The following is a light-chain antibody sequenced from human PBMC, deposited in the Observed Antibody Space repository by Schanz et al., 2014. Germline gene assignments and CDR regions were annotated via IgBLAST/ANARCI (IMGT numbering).Light chain of an antibody. CDR2: EVS. J-gene: IGLJ3*02. Sequence: QSALTQPPSASGSPGQSVTISCTGTSSDVGGYNYVSWYQQHPGKAPKLMISEVSKRPSGVPDRFSGSKSGNTASLTVSGLQAEDEADYYCSSFGGSNTPPWVFGGGTKLTVL. CDR3: SSFGGSNTPPWV. CDR1: SSDVGGYNY. V-gene: IGLV2-8*01.